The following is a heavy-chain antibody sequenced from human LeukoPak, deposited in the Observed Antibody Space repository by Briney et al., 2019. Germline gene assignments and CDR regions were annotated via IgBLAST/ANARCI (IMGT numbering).Heavy chain of an antibody. D-gene: IGHD5/OR15-5a*01. CDR1: GFTFRSYS. Sequence: GGSLRLSCVASGFTFRSYSMTWVRQAPGKGLEWVANIKQDEGEKYYVASVEGRFSISRDNAKNSLYLQMNSLGVEDTAVYYCARAVLPDESVYRPFDYWGQGILVTVSS. CDR3: ARAVLPDESVYRPFDY. V-gene: IGHV3-7*01. J-gene: IGHJ4*02. CDR2: IKQDEGEK.